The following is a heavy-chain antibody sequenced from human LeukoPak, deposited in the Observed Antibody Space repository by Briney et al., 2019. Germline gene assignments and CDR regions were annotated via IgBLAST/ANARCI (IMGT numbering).Heavy chain of an antibody. Sequence: SGGSLRLSCAASGFTFSSYEMNWVRQAPGKGLEWVSSISSSSSYIYYADSVKGRFTISRDNAKNSLYLQMNSLRAEDTAVYYCARDQAAAGTIGYWGQGTLVTVSS. V-gene: IGHV3-21*01. CDR2: ISSSSSYI. J-gene: IGHJ4*02. CDR3: ARDQAAAGTIGY. CDR1: GFTFSSYE. D-gene: IGHD6-13*01.